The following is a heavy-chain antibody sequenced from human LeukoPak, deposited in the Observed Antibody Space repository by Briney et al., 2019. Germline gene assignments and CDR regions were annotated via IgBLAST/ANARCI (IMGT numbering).Heavy chain of an antibody. V-gene: IGHV3-53*04. J-gene: IGHJ4*02. CDR2: IYAGGSGSA. CDR3: LRQGVGSPPR. Sequence: GGSLRLSCAASGFTVTGNDMSWVRQAPGEGLEWVSLIYAGGSGSAYYADSVKGRFTGSRHDSKNTLDLQMNSLKPDDTAVYYCLRQGVGSPPRWGKGNLVTVSS. D-gene: IGHD1-26*01. CDR1: GFTVTGND.